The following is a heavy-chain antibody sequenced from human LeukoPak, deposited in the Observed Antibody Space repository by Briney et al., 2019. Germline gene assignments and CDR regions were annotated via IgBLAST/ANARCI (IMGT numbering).Heavy chain of an antibody. CDR2: MNPNSGNT. CDR1: GYTFTSYD. J-gene: IGHJ4*02. Sequence: ASVKVSCKASGYTFTSYDINWVRQATGQGLEWMGWMNPNSGNTGYAQKFQGRVTMTRNISISTAYMELSSLRSEDTAVYYCARVVRSRRDGYNYLFDYWGQGTLVTVSS. V-gene: IGHV1-8*01. D-gene: IGHD5-24*01. CDR3: ARVVRSRRDGYNYLFDY.